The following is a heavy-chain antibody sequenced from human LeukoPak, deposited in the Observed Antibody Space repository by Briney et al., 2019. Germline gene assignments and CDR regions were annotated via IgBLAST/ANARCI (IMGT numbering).Heavy chain of an antibody. CDR2: MNPNSGNT. Sequence: GASVKVSCKASGYTFTSYDINWVRQATGQGLEWMGWMNPNSGNTGYAQKFQGRVTMTRNTSISTAYMELSSLRSEDTAVYYCARGICAGNAYYDFWSGYYPRYYYYYYMDVWGKGTTVTVSS. V-gene: IGHV1-8*01. D-gene: IGHD3-3*01. J-gene: IGHJ6*03. CDR1: GYTFTSYD. CDR3: ARGICAGNAYYDFWSGYYPRYYYYYYMDV.